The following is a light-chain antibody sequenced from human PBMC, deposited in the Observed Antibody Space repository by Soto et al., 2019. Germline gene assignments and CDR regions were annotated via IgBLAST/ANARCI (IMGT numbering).Light chain of an antibody. J-gene: IGLJ1*01. CDR2: EVS. Sequence: QSALTQPASVSGSPGQSITISCTGTSNDVGGYVFVSWYQKLPGKAPKLIMYEVSNRPSGVSNRFSGSKSGNMASLTISGLQADDEGDYYCSSYRSGTTFYVFGTGTKVTVL. V-gene: IGLV2-14*03. CDR1: SNDVGGYVF. CDR3: SSYRSGTTFYV.